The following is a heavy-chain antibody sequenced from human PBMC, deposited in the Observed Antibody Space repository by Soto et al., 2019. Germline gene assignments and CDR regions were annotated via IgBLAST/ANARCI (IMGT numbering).Heavy chain of an antibody. Sequence: QVQLVQSGGEVKKPGASVKLSCTASGYTFTSYGISWVRQAPGQGLEWMGWISAYNGKTNYAQNVQGRVTMTTDTTXRTAYMDLRSLRSDDTAVYYWARGGDVNYDHGMDVWGQGTTVTVSS. CDR1: GYTFTSYG. CDR3: ARGGDVNYDHGMDV. CDR2: ISAYNGKT. J-gene: IGHJ6*02. V-gene: IGHV1-18*01. D-gene: IGHD5-12*01.